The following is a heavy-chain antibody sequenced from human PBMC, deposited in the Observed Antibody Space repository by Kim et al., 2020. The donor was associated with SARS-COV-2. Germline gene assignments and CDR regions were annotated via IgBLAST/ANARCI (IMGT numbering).Heavy chain of an antibody. V-gene: IGHV4-59*08. J-gene: IGHJ4*02. Sequence: SETLSLTCTVSGGSISSYYWSWIRQPPGKGLEWIGYIYNSGSTNYNPSLKSRVTISVDTSKNQFSLKLSSVTAADTAVYYCVRRYCSGGSCYGPSNFDYWGQGSLVTVSS. CDR2: IYNSGST. CDR1: GGSISSYY. CDR3: VRRYCSGGSCYGPSNFDY. D-gene: IGHD2-15*01.